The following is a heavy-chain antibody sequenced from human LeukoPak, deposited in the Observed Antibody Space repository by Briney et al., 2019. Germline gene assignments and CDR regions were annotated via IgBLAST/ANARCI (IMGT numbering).Heavy chain of an antibody. CDR1: GYTFTNNR. V-gene: IGHV1-18*01. CDR3: ARADSRYFFDY. D-gene: IGHD6-13*01. CDR2: ISAYNGNT. Sequence: ASVKVSCKASGYTFTNNRISWVRQAPGQGLEWMGWISAYNGNTNYAQKLQGRVTMTTDTSTSPAYMELRSLRSDDTAVYYCARADSRYFFDYWGQGTLVTISS. J-gene: IGHJ4*02.